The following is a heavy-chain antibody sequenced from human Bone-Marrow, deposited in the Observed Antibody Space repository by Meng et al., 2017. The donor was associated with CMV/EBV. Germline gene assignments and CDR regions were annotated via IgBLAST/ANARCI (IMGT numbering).Heavy chain of an antibody. CDR2: ISSSSSYI. Sequence: GESLKISCAASGFTFSSYTMNWVRQAPGKGLEWVSSISSSSSYIYYADSVKGRFTISRDNAKNSLSLEMNSLRVEDMALYYCARDLGWNYVLYYYGMDVWGQGTTVTVSS. V-gene: IGHV3-21*04. CDR3: ARDLGWNYVLYYYGMDV. J-gene: IGHJ6*02. CDR1: GFTFSSYT. D-gene: IGHD1-7*01.